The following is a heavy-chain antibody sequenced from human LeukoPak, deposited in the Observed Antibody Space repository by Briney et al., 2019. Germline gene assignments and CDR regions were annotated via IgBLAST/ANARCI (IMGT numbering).Heavy chain of an antibody. D-gene: IGHD1-7*01. CDR2: INPNSGGT. CDR3: ARDLWWNYRGWFDP. J-gene: IGHJ5*02. CDR1: GYTFSTYY. V-gene: IGHV1-2*02. Sequence: ASVTVSCKTSGYTFSTYYIHWVRQAPGQGLEWMGWINPNSGGTNYAQKFQGRVTMTRDTSISTAYMELSRLRSDDTAVYYCARDLWWNYRGWFDPWGQGTLVTVSS.